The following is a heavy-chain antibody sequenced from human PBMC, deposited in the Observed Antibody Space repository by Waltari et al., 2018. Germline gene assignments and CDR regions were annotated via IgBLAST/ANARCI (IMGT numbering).Heavy chain of an antibody. D-gene: IGHD1-1*01. J-gene: IGHJ5*02. CDR1: GGTFGRYA. Sequence: QVHLVQSGAEVKKPGSSVKVSCMASGGTFGRYAITWVRQAPGQGLEWMGGLIPIFGAPNYAQRFQGRVTITADESTSTVYMELSSLKSEDTALYFCARRQLGGPLDPWGQGTLVTVSS. CDR2: LIPIFGAP. CDR3: ARRQLGGPLDP. V-gene: IGHV1-69*12.